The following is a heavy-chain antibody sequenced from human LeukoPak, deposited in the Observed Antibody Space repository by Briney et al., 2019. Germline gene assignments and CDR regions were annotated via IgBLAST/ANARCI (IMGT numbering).Heavy chain of an antibody. CDR3: ASMDSGSFRVGYYYYYMDV. Sequence: SETLSLTCTVSGDSISSYYWNWIRQPPGKGLEWIGYIYKTEFTNYNPSLKSRLTISVDTSKNQFSLKLSSVTAADTAVYYCASMDSGSFRVGYYYYYMDVWGKGTTVTVSS. CDR1: GDSISSYY. CDR2: IYKTEFT. D-gene: IGHD1-26*01. J-gene: IGHJ6*03. V-gene: IGHV4-59*08.